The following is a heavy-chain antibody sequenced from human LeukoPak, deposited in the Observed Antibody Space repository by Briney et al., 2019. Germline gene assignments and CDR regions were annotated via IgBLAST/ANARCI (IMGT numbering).Heavy chain of an antibody. V-gene: IGHV4-34*01. J-gene: IGHJ4*02. CDR3: ARDWSYSAHPHRFDY. Sequence: SETLSLTCAVYGGSFSGYYWSWIRQPPGKGLEWIGEINHSGSTNYNPSLKSRVTISVDTSKNQFSLKLSSVTAADTAVYYCARDWSYSAHPHRFDYWGQGTLVTVSS. CDR1: GGSFSGYY. D-gene: IGHD3-10*01. CDR2: INHSGST.